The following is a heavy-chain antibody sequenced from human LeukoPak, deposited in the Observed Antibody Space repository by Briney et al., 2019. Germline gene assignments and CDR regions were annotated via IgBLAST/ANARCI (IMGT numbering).Heavy chain of an antibody. D-gene: IGHD6-19*01. V-gene: IGHV1-18*01. CDR2: ISAYNGNT. Sequence: ASVNVSCKASGYTFTSYGISWVRQAPGQGLEWMGWISAYNGNTNYAQKLQGRVTMTTDTSTSTAYMELRSLRSDDTAVYYCARGYSSGWHYYYYGMDVWGQGTTVTVSS. J-gene: IGHJ6*02. CDR3: ARGYSSGWHYYYYGMDV. CDR1: GYTFTSYG.